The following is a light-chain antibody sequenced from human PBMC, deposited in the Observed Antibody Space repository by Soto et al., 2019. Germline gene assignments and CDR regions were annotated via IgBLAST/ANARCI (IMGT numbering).Light chain of an antibody. CDR2: NTY. CDR1: SSNIVTNT. V-gene: IGLV1-44*01. Sequence: QSVLTQPPSVSGTPGQRVTISCSGSSSNIVTNTLNWYQQLPGRAPKLLIYNTYQRPSGVPDRFSGSRSGPSASLTISGLQFDDEADYYCAAWDDSLNLWVFGGGTKLTVL. CDR3: AAWDDSLNLWV. J-gene: IGLJ3*02.